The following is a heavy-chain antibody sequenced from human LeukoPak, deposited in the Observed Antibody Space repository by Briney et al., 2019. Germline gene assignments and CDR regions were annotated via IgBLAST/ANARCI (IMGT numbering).Heavy chain of an antibody. D-gene: IGHD5-18*01. V-gene: IGHV1-69*05. CDR3: YHVDTAMVEY. CDR2: IIPIFGTA. CDR1: GGTFSSYA. Sequence: SVKVSCKASGGTFSSYAISLVRQAPGLGLEWMGGIIPIFGTANYAQKFQGRVTITTDESTSTAYMELSSLRSEDTAVYYCYHVDTAMVEYWGQGTLVTVSS. J-gene: IGHJ4*02.